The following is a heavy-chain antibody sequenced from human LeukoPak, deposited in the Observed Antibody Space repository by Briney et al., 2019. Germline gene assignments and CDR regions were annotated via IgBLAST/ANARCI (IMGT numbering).Heavy chain of an antibody. V-gene: IGHV1-69*13. CDR1: GGTFSSYA. D-gene: IGHD3-22*01. CDR2: IIPIFGTA. CDR3: ARDSPDSRSAFDI. J-gene: IGHJ3*02. Sequence: SVKVSCKASGGTFSSYAISWVRQAPGQGLEWMGGIIPIFGTANYAQKFQGRVTITADESTSTAYMELSSLRPEDTAVSYCARDSPDSRSAFDIWGQGTMVTVSS.